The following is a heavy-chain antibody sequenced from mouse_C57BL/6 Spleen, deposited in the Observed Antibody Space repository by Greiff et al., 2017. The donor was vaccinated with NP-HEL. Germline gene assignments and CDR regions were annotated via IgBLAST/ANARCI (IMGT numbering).Heavy chain of an antibody. J-gene: IGHJ2*01. CDR1: GYAFSSSW. D-gene: IGHD4-1*01. Sequence: VQLQQSGPELVKPGASVKISCKASGYAFSSSWMNWVKQRPGKGLEWIGRIYPGDGDTNYNGKFKGKATLTADKSSSTAYMQLSSLTSEDSAVYFCARKGTGTLDYWGQSTTLTVSS. CDR2: IYPGDGDT. CDR3: ARKGTGTLDY. V-gene: IGHV1-82*01.